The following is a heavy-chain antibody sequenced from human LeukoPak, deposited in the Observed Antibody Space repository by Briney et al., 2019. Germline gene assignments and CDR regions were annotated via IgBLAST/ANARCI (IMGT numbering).Heavy chain of an antibody. CDR2: IYHSGST. D-gene: IGHD3-10*01. CDR1: GGSISSGGYY. V-gene: IGHV4-30-2*01. Sequence: PSQTLSLTCTVSGGSISSGGYYWSWIRQPPGKGLEWIGYIYHSGSTYYNPSLKSRVTISVDRSKNQFSLKLSSVTAADTAVYYCARDVTMVRGVDYWGQGTLVTVSS. J-gene: IGHJ4*02. CDR3: ARDVTMVRGVDY.